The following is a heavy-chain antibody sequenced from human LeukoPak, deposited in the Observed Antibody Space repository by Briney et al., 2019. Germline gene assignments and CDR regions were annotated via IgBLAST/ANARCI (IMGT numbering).Heavy chain of an antibody. CDR3: ARGLVVVPAAMSY. CDR1: GYTFTGYY. V-gene: IGHV1-2*02. J-gene: IGHJ4*02. D-gene: IGHD2-2*01. Sequence: ASVTVSFKASGYTFTGYYMHWVRQAPGQGLEWMGWINPNSGGTNYAQKFQGRVTMTRDTSISTAYMELSRLRSDDTAMYYCARGLVVVPAAMSYWGQGTLVTVSS. CDR2: INPNSGGT.